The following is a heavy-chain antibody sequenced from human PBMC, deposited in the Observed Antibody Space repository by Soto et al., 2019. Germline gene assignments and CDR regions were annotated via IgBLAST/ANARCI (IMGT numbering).Heavy chain of an antibody. D-gene: IGHD6-19*01. V-gene: IGHV4-59*01. J-gene: IGHJ4*02. CDR2: IYYSGST. CDR1: GGSISSYY. CDR3: ARSRYTSGWWTPPFDY. Sequence: SETLSLTCAVSGGSISSYYWGWIRQPPGKGLEWIGYIYYSGSTNYNPSLKSRVTISVDTSKNQFSLKLSSVTAADTAVYYCARSRYTSGWWTPPFDYWGQGTLVTVSS.